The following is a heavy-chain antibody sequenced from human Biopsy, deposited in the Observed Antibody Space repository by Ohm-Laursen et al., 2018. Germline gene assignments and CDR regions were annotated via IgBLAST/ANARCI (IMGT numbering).Heavy chain of an antibody. V-gene: IGHV4-59*02. CDR3: ARDSGILNYGNFKYYHYYGMDV. CDR2: IYYSVMT. D-gene: IGHD4-11*01. Sequence: SDTLSLTCVVSGDSVTKYYWSWIRQPPGKGLEWIGHIYYSVMTNYNPPLQSRVSISVDTSRNQVPLTLSSVTAADTAVYYCARDSGILNYGNFKYYHYYGMDVWGQGTKVTVSS. CDR1: GDSVTKYY. J-gene: IGHJ6*02.